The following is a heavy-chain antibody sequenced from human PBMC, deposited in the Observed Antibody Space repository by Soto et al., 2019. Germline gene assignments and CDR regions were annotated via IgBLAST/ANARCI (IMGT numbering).Heavy chain of an antibody. CDR2: ISGSGVST. V-gene: IGHV3-23*01. CDR3: AKDRHPYSTKYYFDY. J-gene: IGHJ4*02. D-gene: IGHD6-13*01. Sequence: LRLSCAASGFTFYNYAMSWVRQAPGKGLEWVSAISGSGVSTYYADSVKGRFTISRDNSKNTLYLQMNSLRAEDTAVYYCAKDRHPYSTKYYFDYWGQGTLVTVSS. CDR1: GFTFYNYA.